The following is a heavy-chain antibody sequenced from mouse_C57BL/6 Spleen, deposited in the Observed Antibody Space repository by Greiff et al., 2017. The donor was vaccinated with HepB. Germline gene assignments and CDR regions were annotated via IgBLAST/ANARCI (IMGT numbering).Heavy chain of an antibody. D-gene: IGHD2-4*01. Sequence: VQLQQSGAELVKPGASVKLSCKASGYTFTSYWMHWVKQRPGQGLEWIGMIHPNSGSTNYNEKFKSKATLTVDKSSSTAYMQLSSLTSEDSAVYYCARYYDYDTQYWGQGTLVTVSA. CDR3: ARYYDYDTQY. J-gene: IGHJ3*01. CDR2: IHPNSGST. CDR1: GYTFTSYW. V-gene: IGHV1-64*01.